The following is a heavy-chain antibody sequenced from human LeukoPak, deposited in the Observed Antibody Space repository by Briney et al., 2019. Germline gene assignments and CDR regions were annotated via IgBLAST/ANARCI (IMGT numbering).Heavy chain of an antibody. CDR2: IYNSGRN. CDR3: ARDRTVSGPRAFDI. D-gene: IGHD3-10*01. Sequence: SETLSLTCTVSGGSVSSYYWSWIRQPPGKGLEWIGYIYNSGRNNYNPSLKSRVTILVDTSKNQFSLKLTSVTAADTAVYYCARDRTVSGPRAFDIWGQGTMVTVSS. CDR1: GGSVSSYY. J-gene: IGHJ3*02. V-gene: IGHV4-59*02.